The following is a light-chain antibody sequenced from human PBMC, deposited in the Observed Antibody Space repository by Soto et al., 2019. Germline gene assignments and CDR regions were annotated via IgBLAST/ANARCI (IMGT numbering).Light chain of an antibody. CDR2: KES. Sequence: DIQMTQSPSTVSASVGDRVTITGRASQNINTWLAWYQQKTGKATKILILKESSLESGVTSRFSGSGSGTEFTLTIRRLQPDELATYYCQQYNNYLWAFGHWTKGDIK. J-gene: IGKJ1*01. CDR1: QNINTW. CDR3: QQYNNYLWA. V-gene: IGKV1-5*03.